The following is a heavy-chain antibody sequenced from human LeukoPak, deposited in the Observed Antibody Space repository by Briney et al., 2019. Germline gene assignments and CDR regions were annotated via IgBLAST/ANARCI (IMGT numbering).Heavy chain of an antibody. CDR3: ARVPRDAFDI. Sequence: PGGSLRLSCAASGFTVSSNYMSLVRQAPGKGLEWVSVIYSGGSTYYADSVKGRFTISRDNSKNTLYLQMNSLRAEDTAVYYCARVPRDAFDIWGQGTMVTVSS. CDR2: IYSGGST. V-gene: IGHV3-66*01. J-gene: IGHJ3*02. CDR1: GFTVSSNY.